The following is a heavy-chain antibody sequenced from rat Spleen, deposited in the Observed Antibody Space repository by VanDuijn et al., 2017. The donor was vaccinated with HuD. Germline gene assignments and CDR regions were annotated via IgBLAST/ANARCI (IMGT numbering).Heavy chain of an antibody. J-gene: IGHJ3*01. CDR2: ISNTGGSI. Sequence: EVPLVESGGGLVEPGRSLKLSCSASGFTFSNYYMAWVRQAPTKGLEWVASISNTGGSIYYPDSVKGRFTISRHNTQNTLYLQMNSLRSEDTATYYCTTVLQGHGFAYWGQGTLVTVSS. CDR3: TTVLQGHGFAY. D-gene: IGHD1-1*01. CDR1: GFTFSNYY. V-gene: IGHV5-27*01.